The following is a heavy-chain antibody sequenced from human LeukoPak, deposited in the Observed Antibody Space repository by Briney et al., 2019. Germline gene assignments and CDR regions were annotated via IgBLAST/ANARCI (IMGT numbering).Heavy chain of an antibody. CDR2: ISYDGSNK. J-gene: IGHJ1*01. CDR1: GFTFSSYA. D-gene: IGHD3-3*01. Sequence: GRSLRLSCAASGFTFSSYAMHWVRQAPGKGPEWVAVISYDGSNKYYADSVKGRFTTSRDNAKDTFYLQMNSLRVEDTAVYYCLLIILGGSSQKWGQGTLVTVSS. CDR3: LLIILGGSSQK. V-gene: IGHV3-30*04.